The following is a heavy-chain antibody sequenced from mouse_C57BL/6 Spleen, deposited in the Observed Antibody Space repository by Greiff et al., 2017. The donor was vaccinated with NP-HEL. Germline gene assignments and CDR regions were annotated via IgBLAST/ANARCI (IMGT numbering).Heavy chain of an antibody. J-gene: IGHJ3*01. CDR2: INPNNGGT. Sequence: EVQLQQSGPELVKPGASVKISCKASGYTFTDYYMNWVKQSHGKSLEWIGDINPNNGGTSYNQKFKGKATLTVDKSSSTAYMELRSLTSEDSAVYYCARSPFITTVVARAYWGQGTLVTVSA. CDR1: GYTFTDYY. CDR3: ARSPFITTVVARAY. D-gene: IGHD1-1*01. V-gene: IGHV1-26*01.